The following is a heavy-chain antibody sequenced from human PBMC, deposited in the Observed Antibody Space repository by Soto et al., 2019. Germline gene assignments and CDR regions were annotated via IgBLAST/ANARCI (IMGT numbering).Heavy chain of an antibody. Sequence: SVKVSCKASRDTFSSYAVTWVRQAPGQGLEWMGGIIPILGTTKYAQKFRGRVTMTADESTSTAYMELSSLRSEDRAVYYCAAGGKNGYIKWGQGTQVTVSS. J-gene: IGHJ4*02. V-gene: IGHV1-69*13. CDR1: RDTFSSYA. D-gene: IGHD5-12*01. CDR3: AAGGKNGYIK. CDR2: IIPILGTT.